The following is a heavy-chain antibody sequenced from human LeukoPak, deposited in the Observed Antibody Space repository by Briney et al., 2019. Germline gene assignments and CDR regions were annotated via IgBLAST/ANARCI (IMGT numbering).Heavy chain of an antibody. J-gene: IGHJ4*02. CDR2: MNPNSGNT. V-gene: IGHV1-8*02. Sequence: GASVKVSCKASGYTFTNYDINWVRQATGQGLEWMGYMNPNSGNTGYAQKFQGRVTMTRDTSTSTVYMELSSLRSEDTAVYYCARDLVDWTLDYWGQGTLVTVSS. CDR3: ARDLVDWTLDY. CDR1: GYTFTNYD. D-gene: IGHD1-1*01.